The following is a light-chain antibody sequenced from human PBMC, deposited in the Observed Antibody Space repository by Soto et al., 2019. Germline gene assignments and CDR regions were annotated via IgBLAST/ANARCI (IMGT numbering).Light chain of an antibody. CDR2: DVT. CDR1: SSDVGGYNY. Sequence: QSVLTQPASVSGSPGQSITISCTGTSSDVGGYNYVSWYQQHPGKASKLMIYDVTNRPSGVSNRFSGSKSGNTASLTISGLQAEDEADYYCSSYTGSNTLEVFGTGTKVTV. CDR3: SSYTGSNTLEV. V-gene: IGLV2-14*03. J-gene: IGLJ1*01.